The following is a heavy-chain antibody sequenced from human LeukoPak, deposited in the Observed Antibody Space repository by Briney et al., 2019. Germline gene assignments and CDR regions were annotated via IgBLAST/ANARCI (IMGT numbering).Heavy chain of an antibody. Sequence: PGGSLRLSCEASGFTFSSYTMHWVRQAPGKGLEWVSSITGSSNYIYYGDSMKGRFTISRDNAGNSVYLQMNSLRAEDTALYYCARSPRLEAFDIWGQGTMLTVSS. D-gene: IGHD3-16*01. CDR3: ARSPRLEAFDI. CDR1: GFTFSSYT. CDR2: ITGSSNYI. J-gene: IGHJ3*02. V-gene: IGHV3-21*01.